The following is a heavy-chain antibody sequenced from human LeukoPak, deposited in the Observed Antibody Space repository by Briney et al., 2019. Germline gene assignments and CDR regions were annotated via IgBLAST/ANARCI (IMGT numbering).Heavy chain of an antibody. V-gene: IGHV4-59*05. CDR3: ARHTLVGYCSGGSCYPLFDY. D-gene: IGHD2-15*01. Sequence: SETLSLTCTVSGGSISSYYWSWIRQPPGKGLEWIGSIYYSGSTYYNPSLKSRVTISVDTSKNQFSLKLSSVTAADTAVYYCARHTLVGYCSGGSCYPLFDYWGQGTLVTVSS. J-gene: IGHJ4*02. CDR1: GGSISSYY. CDR2: IYYSGST.